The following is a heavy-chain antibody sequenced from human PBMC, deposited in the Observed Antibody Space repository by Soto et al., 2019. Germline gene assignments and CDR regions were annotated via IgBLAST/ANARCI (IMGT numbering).Heavy chain of an antibody. V-gene: IGHV3-23*01. Sequence: HPGGSLRLSCVASGFTFSTYAMSWVRQAPGKGLEWVSAMSGSGGSTYYTHSVQGRFTISRDNSKTTLYLQMNSLRAEDAAIYYCAKDLSQGLAAHYYYYGMDVWGQGTTVTVSS. CDR1: GFTFSTYA. CDR2: MSGSGGST. CDR3: AKDLSQGLAAHYYYYGMDV. J-gene: IGHJ6*02. D-gene: IGHD6-19*01.